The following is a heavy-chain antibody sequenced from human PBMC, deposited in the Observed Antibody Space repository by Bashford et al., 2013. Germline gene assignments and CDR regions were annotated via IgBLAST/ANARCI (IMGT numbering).Heavy chain of an antibody. V-gene: IGHV1-18*01. CDR2: ISAYNGNT. J-gene: IGHJ3*02. CDR3: ARRGHHDAFDI. Sequence: WVRQAPGQGLEWMGWISAYNGNTNYAQKLQGRVTMTTDTSTSTAYMELRSLRSDDTAVYYCARRGHHDAFDIVGPRDNGHRLL.